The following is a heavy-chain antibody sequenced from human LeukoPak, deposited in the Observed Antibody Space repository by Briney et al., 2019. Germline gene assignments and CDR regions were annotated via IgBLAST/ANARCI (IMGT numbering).Heavy chain of an antibody. CDR3: ARLFSGWNFDY. Sequence: PSETLSLTCTVSGGSFRTDYWSWVRQPPGKGLECLGYINYSGTTYYNPSLKSRVTISLDTSKNQFSLKLTSVTAADTAVYYCARLFSGWNFDYWGQGTLVTVSS. D-gene: IGHD6-19*01. CDR1: GGSFRTDY. V-gene: IGHV4-59*08. CDR2: INYSGTT. J-gene: IGHJ4*02.